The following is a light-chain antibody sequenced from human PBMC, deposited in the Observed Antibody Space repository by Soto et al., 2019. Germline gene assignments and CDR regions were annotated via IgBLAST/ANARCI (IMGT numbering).Light chain of an antibody. V-gene: IGLV2-14*01. CDR1: SSDVGRFNY. J-gene: IGLJ3*02. CDR2: EVS. CDR3: NSYTSTSTWV. Sequence: QSALTQPASVSGSPGQSITISCTGTSSDVGRFNYVSWYQQHPGKAPKLMIYEVSHRPSGVSNRFSGSKSVNTASLTISGHQADDEADYYCNSYTSTSTWVFGGGTKVTVL.